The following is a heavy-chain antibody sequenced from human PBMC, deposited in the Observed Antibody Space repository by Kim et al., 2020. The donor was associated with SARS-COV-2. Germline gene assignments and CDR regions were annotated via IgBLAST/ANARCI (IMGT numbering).Heavy chain of an antibody. J-gene: IGHJ4*02. CDR2: ISAYNGNT. D-gene: IGHD6-13*01. V-gene: IGHV1-18*04. CDR3: ARDLSALGPDYSSSWMWFDY. CDR1: GYTFTSYG. Sequence: ASVKVSCKASGYTFTSYGISWVRQAPGQGLEWMGWISAYNGNTNYAQKLQGRVTMTTDTSTSTAYMELRSLRSDDTAVYYCARDLSALGPDYSSSWMWFDYWGQGTLVTVSS.